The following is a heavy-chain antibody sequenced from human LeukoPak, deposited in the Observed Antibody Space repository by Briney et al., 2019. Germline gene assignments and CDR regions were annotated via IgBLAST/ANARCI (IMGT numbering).Heavy chain of an antibody. D-gene: IGHD5-18*01. CDR2: IHLGWTT. Sequence: SETLSLTCTVSGGSISPCYWTWIRQSAGKGLEVMGRIHLGWTTNYNPSLISRITLSVDTSKSQVSLKLSSVTAADTAVYYCARDSPDGYTSGHHFYYMDVWGNGTTVTVSS. V-gene: IGHV4-4*07. J-gene: IGHJ6*03. CDR1: GGSISPCY. CDR3: ARDSPDGYTSGHHFYYMDV.